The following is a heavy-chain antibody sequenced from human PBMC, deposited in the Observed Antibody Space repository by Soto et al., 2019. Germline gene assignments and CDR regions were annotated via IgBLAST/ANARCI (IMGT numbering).Heavy chain of an antibody. Sequence: GGSLRLSCAASGFTFSNAWMSWVRQAPGKGLEWVGRIKSKTDGGTTDYAAPVKGRFTISRDDSKNTLYLQMNSLKTEDTAVYYCTTASPMAEPFDYWGQGTLVTVSS. CDR2: IKSKTDGGTT. V-gene: IGHV3-15*01. D-gene: IGHD3-10*01. CDR3: TTASPMAEPFDY. J-gene: IGHJ4*02. CDR1: GFTFSNAW.